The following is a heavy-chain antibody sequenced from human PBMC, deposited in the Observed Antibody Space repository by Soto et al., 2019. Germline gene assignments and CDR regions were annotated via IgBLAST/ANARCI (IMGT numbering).Heavy chain of an antibody. CDR1: GGSISSYY. CDR2: IYYSGST. CDR3: ARHGGLWFGEGPLPPIDY. J-gene: IGHJ4*02. D-gene: IGHD3-10*01. V-gene: IGHV4-59*08. Sequence: PSETLSLTCTVSGGSISSYYWSWIRQPPGKGLEWIGYIYYSGSTNYNPSLKSRVTISVDTSKNQFSLKLSSVTAADTAVYYCARHGGLWFGEGPLPPIDYWGQGTLVTVSS.